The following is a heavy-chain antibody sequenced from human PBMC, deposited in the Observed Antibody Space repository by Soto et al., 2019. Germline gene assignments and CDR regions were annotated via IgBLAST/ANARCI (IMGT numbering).Heavy chain of an antibody. CDR3: ARDIAYYYGSGSIGAFDI. J-gene: IGHJ3*02. D-gene: IGHD3-10*01. Sequence: SLRLSCAASGFTFSSYSMNWVRQAPGKGLEWVSSISSSSSYIYYADSVKGRFTISRDNAKNSLYLQMNSLRAEDTAVYYCARDIAYYYGSGSIGAFDIWGQGTMVTVSS. CDR2: ISSSSSYI. V-gene: IGHV3-21*01. CDR1: GFTFSSYS.